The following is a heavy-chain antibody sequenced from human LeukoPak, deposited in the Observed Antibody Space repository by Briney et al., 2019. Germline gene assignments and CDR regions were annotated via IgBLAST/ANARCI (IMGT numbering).Heavy chain of an antibody. J-gene: IGHJ4*02. CDR1: GGSISSSTYY. CDR3: ARALYSSSDIDY. D-gene: IGHD6-6*01. V-gene: IGHV4-39*07. Sequence: PSETLSLTCTVSGGSISSSTYYWGWIRQPPGKGLEWIGSIYYSGSTYYNPSLKSRVTISVDTSKNQFSLKLSSVTAADTAVYYCARALYSSSDIDYWGQGTLVTVSS. CDR2: IYYSGST.